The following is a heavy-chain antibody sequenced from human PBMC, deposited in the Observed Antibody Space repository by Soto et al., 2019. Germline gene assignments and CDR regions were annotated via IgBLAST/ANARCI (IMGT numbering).Heavy chain of an antibody. CDR1: GFTFSSYG. D-gene: IGHD1-26*01. J-gene: IGHJ4*02. CDR3: AKDLGGVGGAADY. CDR2: ISYDGSNK. V-gene: IGHV3-30*18. Sequence: QVQLVESGGGVVQPGRSLRVSCAASGFTFSSYGMHWVRQAPGKGLEWVAVISYDGSNKYYADSVKGRFTISRDNSKNTLYLQMNSLRAEDTAVYYCAKDLGGVGGAADYWGQGTLVTVSS.